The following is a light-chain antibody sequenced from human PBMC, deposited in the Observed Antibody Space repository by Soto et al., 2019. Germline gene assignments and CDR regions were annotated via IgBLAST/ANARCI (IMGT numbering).Light chain of an antibody. V-gene: IGLV1-47*01. CDR3: AAWDDTLDAHV. J-gene: IGLJ3*02. Sequence: QSVLTQSPSASGTHGLRVTISCSGSRSNIGRNFAYWYQHVPGTAPRLLIQRNNERPSGVPDRFSGSKSGTSVSLAISGLRSDDEATYYCAAWDDTLDAHVFGGGTNLTVL. CDR1: RSNIGRNF. CDR2: RNN.